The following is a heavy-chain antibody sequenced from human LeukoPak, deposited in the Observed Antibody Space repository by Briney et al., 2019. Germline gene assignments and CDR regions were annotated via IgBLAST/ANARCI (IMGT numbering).Heavy chain of an antibody. V-gene: IGHV3-7*01. CDR3: ARRYCSGGSCYLDV. CDR1: GFTFSSYW. Sequence: GGSLRLSCAASGFTFSSYWMSWVRQAPGKGLEWVANIKQDGSEKYYVDSVKGRFTISRDNAKNSLYLQMNSLRAEDTAVYYCARRYCSGGSCYLDVWGQGTTVTVSS. J-gene: IGHJ6*02. D-gene: IGHD2-15*01. CDR2: IKQDGSEK.